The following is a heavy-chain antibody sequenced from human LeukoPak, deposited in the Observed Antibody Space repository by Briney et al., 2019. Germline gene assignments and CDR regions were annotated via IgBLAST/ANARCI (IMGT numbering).Heavy chain of an antibody. V-gene: IGHV4-4*07. J-gene: IGHJ3*02. CDR3: AREVGLYYDSSAAFDI. D-gene: IGHD3-22*01. Sequence: SETLSLTCAVYGGSFSGYYWSWIRQPPGKGLEWIGRIYTSGSTNYNPSLKSRVTMSVDTSKNQFSLKLSSVTAADTAVYYCAREVGLYYDSSAAFDIWGQGTMVTVSS. CDR2: IYTSGST. CDR1: GGSFSGYY.